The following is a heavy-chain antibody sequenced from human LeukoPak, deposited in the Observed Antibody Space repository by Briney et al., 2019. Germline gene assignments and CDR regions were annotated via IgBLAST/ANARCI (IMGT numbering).Heavy chain of an antibody. CDR1: GFIFNNHG. J-gene: IGHJ6*02. CDR3: ARDRSMYFYGMDV. V-gene: IGHV3-30*03. Sequence: GGSLRLSCVASGFIFNNHGMHWVRQAPGKGLEWVAVISYDGNNKYYTDSVKGRFAISRDNPRNTLCLQMNSLRAEDTAVYYCARDRSMYFYGMDVWGQGTTVTVSS. CDR2: ISYDGNNK.